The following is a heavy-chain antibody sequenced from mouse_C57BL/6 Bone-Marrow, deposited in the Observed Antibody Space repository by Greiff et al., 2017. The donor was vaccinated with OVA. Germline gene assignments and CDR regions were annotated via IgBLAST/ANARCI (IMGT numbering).Heavy chain of an antibody. D-gene: IGHD2-4*01. Sequence: DVMLVESGGGLVQPGESLKLSCESNEYEFPSHDMSWVRKTPEKRLELVAAINSDGGSTYYPDTMERRFIISRDNTKKNLYLQMSSLRSEDKALYYCARQGIYYDYDWFAYWGQGTLVTVSA. CDR3: ARQGIYYDYDWFAY. CDR2: INSDGGST. CDR1: EYEFPSHD. J-gene: IGHJ3*01. V-gene: IGHV5-2*01.